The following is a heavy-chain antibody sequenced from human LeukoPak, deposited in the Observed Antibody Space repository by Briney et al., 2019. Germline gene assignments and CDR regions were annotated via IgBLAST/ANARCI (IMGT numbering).Heavy chain of an antibody. V-gene: IGHV3-21*01. CDR1: GFTFSSYS. D-gene: IGHD3-22*01. CDR3: AREGYDSSTTFDY. J-gene: IGHJ4*02. CDR2: ISSSSSYI. Sequence: GGSLRLSXAASGFTFSSYSMNWGRQAPGKGLEWVSSISSSSSYIYYADSVKGRFTISRDNAKNSLYLQMNSLRAEDTAVYYCAREGYDSSTTFDYWGQGTLVTVSS.